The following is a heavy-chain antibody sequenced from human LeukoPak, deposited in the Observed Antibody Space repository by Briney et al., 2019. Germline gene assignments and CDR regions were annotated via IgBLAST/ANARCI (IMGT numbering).Heavy chain of an antibody. J-gene: IGHJ4*02. CDR2: ISYDGSNK. V-gene: IGHV3-30*04. D-gene: IGHD6-19*01. CDR1: GFTFSSYA. CDR3: ASSSYIAVAGLDY. Sequence: GGSLRLSCAASGFTFSSYAMHWVRQAPGKVLEWVAVISYDGSNKYYADSVKGRFTISRDNSKNTLYLQMNSLRAEDTAVYYCASSSYIAVAGLDYWGQGTLVTVSS.